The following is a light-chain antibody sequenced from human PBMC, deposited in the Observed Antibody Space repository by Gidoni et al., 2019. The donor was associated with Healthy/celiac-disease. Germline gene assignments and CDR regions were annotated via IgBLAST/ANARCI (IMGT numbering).Light chain of an antibody. Sequence: DIVMTQSPESRAVSLGERATINCKSSQRVLDSSNSKNYLAWYQQKPGQPPKLLIYCASTRESGVPDRFSGSGSGTDFTLTISILQAEDVAVYYCQQYYSTSMYTFGQGTKLEIK. CDR1: QRVLDSSNSKNY. CDR2: CAS. CDR3: QQYYSTSMYT. J-gene: IGKJ2*01. V-gene: IGKV4-1*01.